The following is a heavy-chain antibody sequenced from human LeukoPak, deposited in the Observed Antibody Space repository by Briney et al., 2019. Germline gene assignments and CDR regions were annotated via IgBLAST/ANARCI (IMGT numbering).Heavy chain of an antibody. V-gene: IGHV1-69*05. D-gene: IGHD6-6*01. CDR3: ARGYSSSSSAAFDI. J-gene: IGHJ3*02. CDR1: GGTFSSYA. Sequence: GAPVKVSCKASGGTFSSYAISWVRQAPGQGLEWMGGIIPIFGTANYAQKFQGRVTITTDESTSTAYMELSSLRSEDTAVYYCARGYSSSSSAAFDIWGQGTMVTVSS. CDR2: IIPIFGTA.